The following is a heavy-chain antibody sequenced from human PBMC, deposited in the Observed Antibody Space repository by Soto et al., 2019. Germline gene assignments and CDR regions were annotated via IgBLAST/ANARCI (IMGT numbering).Heavy chain of an antibody. D-gene: IGHD2-2*01. V-gene: IGHV3-30-3*01. CDR2: ISYDGTNE. J-gene: IGHJ6*02. Sequence: LRLSCVASGFTFSGYAMHWVRQAPGKGLEWVALISYDGTNEYYADSVKGRFTISRDNSKNTQFLQMNSLRPDDAAVYYCARGGGGYHYYGMDVWGQGTTVTVSS. CDR1: GFTFSGYA. CDR3: ARGGGGYHYYGMDV.